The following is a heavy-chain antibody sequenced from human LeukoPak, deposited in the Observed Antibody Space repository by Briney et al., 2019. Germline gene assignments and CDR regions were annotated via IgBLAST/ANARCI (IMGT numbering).Heavy chain of an antibody. Sequence: GGSLRLSCAASGFTFSTFAMIWVRQPPGKGLEWVSSIFPSGGEIHYADSVRGRFTISRDNSKSTLSLQMNSLRAEDTAIYYCATYTQVLLPFESWGQGTLVTVSS. CDR3: ATYTQVLLPFES. CDR1: GFTFSTFA. D-gene: IGHD2-8*02. J-gene: IGHJ4*02. CDR2: IFPSGGEI. V-gene: IGHV3-23*01.